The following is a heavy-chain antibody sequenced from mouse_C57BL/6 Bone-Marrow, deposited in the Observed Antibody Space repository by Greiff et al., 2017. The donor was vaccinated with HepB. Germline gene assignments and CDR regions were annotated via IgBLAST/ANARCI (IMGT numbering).Heavy chain of an antibody. CDR2: ISYDGSN. Sequence: EVKLMESGPGLVKPSQSLSLTCSVTGYSITSGYYWNWIRQFPGNKLEWMGYISYDGSNNYNPSLKNRISITRDTSKNQFFLKLNSVTTEDTATYYCASRDPFDYWGQGTTLTVSS. CDR1: GYSITSGYY. CDR3: ASRDPFDY. D-gene: IGHD3-3*01. V-gene: IGHV3-6*01. J-gene: IGHJ2*01.